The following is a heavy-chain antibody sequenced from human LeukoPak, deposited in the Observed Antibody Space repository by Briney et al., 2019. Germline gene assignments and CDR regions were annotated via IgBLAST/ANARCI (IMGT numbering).Heavy chain of an antibody. CDR1: GYSFTSYW. CDR2: IYPGDSDT. D-gene: IGHD6-19*01. V-gene: IGHV5-51*01. Sequence: GESLKISCKGSGYSFTSYWIGWVRQMPGKGLEWMGIIYPGDSDTRYSPSFQGQVTISADKSISTAYLQWSSLKASDTAMYYCARPWLARTGDDAFDIWGQGTMVTVSS. CDR3: ARPWLARTGDDAFDI. J-gene: IGHJ3*02.